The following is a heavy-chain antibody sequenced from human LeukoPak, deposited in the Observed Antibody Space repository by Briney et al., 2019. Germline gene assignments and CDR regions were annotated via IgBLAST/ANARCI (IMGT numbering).Heavy chain of an antibody. J-gene: IGHJ3*02. CDR1: GGTFSSYA. Sequence: ASVKVSCKASGGTFSSYAISWVRQAPGQGLEWMGGIIPIFGTANYAQKFQGRVTITADESTSTAYMELSSLRSEDTAVYYCARVGHCSSTSCYLWMGAFDIWGQGTMVTVSS. CDR3: ARVGHCSSTSCYLWMGAFDI. D-gene: IGHD2-2*01. CDR2: IIPIFGTA. V-gene: IGHV1-69*13.